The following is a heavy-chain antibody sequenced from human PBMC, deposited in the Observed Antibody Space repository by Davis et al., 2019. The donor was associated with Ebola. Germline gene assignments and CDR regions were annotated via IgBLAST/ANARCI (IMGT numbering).Heavy chain of an antibody. CDR2: IYHNGRT. J-gene: IGHJ4*02. CDR3: ARQSSSSWGDY. D-gene: IGHD6-6*01. V-gene: IGHV4-38-2*02. Sequence: MPSETLSLTCTVSGYSISNGFSWGWIRQPPGKGLEWIGSIYHNGRTNYNPSLKSRLTISLDTSKNHFSLKLSSVTAADTAVYYCARQSSSSWGDYWGQGTLVTVSS. CDR1: GYSISNGFS.